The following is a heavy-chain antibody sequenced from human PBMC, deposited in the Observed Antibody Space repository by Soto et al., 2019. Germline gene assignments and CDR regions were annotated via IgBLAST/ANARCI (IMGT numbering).Heavy chain of an antibody. V-gene: IGHV3-21*01. CDR3: ARDRYYDFWSGSADAFDI. J-gene: IGHJ3*02. D-gene: IGHD3-3*01. Sequence: GGSLRLSCAASGFTFSSYSMNWVRQAPGKGLEWVSSISSSSSYIYYADSVKGRFTISRDNAKNSLYLQMNSLRAEDTAVYYCARDRYYDFWSGSADAFDIWGQGTMVTVSS. CDR1: GFTFSSYS. CDR2: ISSSSSYI.